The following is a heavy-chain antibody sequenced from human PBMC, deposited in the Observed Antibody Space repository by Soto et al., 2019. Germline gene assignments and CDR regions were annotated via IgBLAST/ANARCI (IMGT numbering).Heavy chain of an antibody. D-gene: IGHD3-3*01. CDR1: GFTLSSYW. Sequence: GGALRLPCGGSGFTLSSYWHSLGRPAPGERLEGGGKINQDGSEKYYVDSVKGRFTISRDNAKNSLYLQMNSLRAEDTAVYYCASLNYHLSYYDFWSGYKNYYYCMDVWGKGTTVTVSS. J-gene: IGHJ6*03. V-gene: IGHV3-7*02. CDR2: INQDGSEK. CDR3: ASLNYHLSYYDFWSGYKNYYYCMDV.